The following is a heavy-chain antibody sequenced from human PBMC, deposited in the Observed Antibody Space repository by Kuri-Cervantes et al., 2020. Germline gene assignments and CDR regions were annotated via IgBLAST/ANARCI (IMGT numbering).Heavy chain of an antibody. CDR3: ARGLKGDFWSGYYYFDY. Sequence: SETLSLTCTVSGGSINSYYWTWIRQPPGKGLEWIGYIYHSGSTNYNPSLKSRLTISVDTSKNQFSLKLSSVTAADTAVYYCARGLKGDFWSGYYYFDYWGQGTLVTVSS. V-gene: IGHV4-59*12. D-gene: IGHD3-3*01. J-gene: IGHJ4*02. CDR2: IYHSGST. CDR1: GGSINSYY.